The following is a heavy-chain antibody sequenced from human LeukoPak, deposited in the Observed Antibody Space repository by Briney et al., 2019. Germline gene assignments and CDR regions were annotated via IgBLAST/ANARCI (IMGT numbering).Heavy chain of an antibody. D-gene: IGHD3-3*01. V-gene: IGHV4-39*01. CDR2: IYDSGST. CDR3: ARGPPQFAFGVVTFPFQH. CDR1: GGSIRSSYYY. Sequence: SETLSLTCTVSGGSIRSSYYYWGWIRQPPGKGLEWIGSIYDSGSTYYNPSLKSRVTISVDTSKNQFSLKLNSVTAADTAVYHCARGPPQFAFGVVTFPFQHWGQGTLVTVSS. J-gene: IGHJ1*01.